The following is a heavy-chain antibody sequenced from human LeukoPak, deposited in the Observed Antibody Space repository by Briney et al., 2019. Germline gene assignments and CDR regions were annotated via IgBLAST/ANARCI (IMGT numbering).Heavy chain of an antibody. CDR3: AALEVVRGSDNAFDI. V-gene: IGHV3-21*01. Sequence: GGSLRLSCAASGFTFSSYSMNWVRQAPGKGLEWVSSISSSSSYIYYADSVKGRLTISRDNAKNSLYLQMNSLRAEDTAVYYCAALEVVRGSDNAFDIWGQGTMVTVSS. D-gene: IGHD3-10*01. CDR2: ISSSSSYI. J-gene: IGHJ3*02. CDR1: GFTFSSYS.